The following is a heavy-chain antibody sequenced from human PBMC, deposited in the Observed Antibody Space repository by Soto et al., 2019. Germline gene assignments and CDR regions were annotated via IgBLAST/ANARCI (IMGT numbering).Heavy chain of an antibody. D-gene: IGHD2-15*01. Sequence: QVQLVQSGGEVKKPGASVKVSCKTSGYTFTSYAISWVRQAPGQGLEGMGWISTYTGNTNYAQKLQGRVTMTTDTSTSTAYMELRSLRSDDTALYYCARTIGRPNYFDYWGQGTLVTVSS. J-gene: IGHJ4*02. CDR1: GYTFTSYA. CDR3: ARTIGRPNYFDY. V-gene: IGHV1-18*04. CDR2: ISTYTGNT.